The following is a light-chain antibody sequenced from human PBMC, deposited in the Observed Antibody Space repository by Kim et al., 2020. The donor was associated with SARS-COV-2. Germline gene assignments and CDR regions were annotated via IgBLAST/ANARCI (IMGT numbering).Light chain of an antibody. Sequence: QLTQNPSSLSASVGDRVTITCRASQAISSYLAWYQQKPGKAPQLLIYAVSTLQSGVPSRFSGSGSGRDFTLSISSLQPEDFATYNCQQLDTCPQITFCQGTRMEIK. V-gene: IGKV1-9*01. CDR3: QQLDTCPQIT. CDR1: QAISSY. CDR2: AVS. J-gene: IGKJ5*01.